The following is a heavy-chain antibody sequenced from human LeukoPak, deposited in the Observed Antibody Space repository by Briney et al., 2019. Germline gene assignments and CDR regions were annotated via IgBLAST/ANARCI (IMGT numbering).Heavy chain of an antibody. CDR3: VSHYYDDSAPVS. CDR2: ISESGAHT. D-gene: IGHD3-22*01. J-gene: IGHJ5*02. Sequence: PGGSVTHSCSVSAFTFNTLYNFAMNWVPQAPGKGLEWVVAISESGAHTYNATSVKGRFTISRDNSENTLYLQMHGLRAGDTAVYYCVSHYYDDSAPVSWGQGTLVAVSS. CDR1: AFTFNTLYNFA. V-gene: IGHV3-23*01.